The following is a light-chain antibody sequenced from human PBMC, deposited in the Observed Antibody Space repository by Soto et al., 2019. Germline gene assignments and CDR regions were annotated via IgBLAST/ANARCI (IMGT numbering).Light chain of an antibody. J-gene: IGKJ1*01. CDR1: QSVSSGY. V-gene: IGKV3-20*01. Sequence: EIVLTQSPGTLSLSPGERATLSCRASQSVSSGYFAWYHQKPGQAPRLLIYGASNRATGIPDRFSGSGSGTDFTLTISRLEPEDFAVYYCQQFHSPPWTFGQGTKVEIK. CDR2: GAS. CDR3: QQFHSPPWT.